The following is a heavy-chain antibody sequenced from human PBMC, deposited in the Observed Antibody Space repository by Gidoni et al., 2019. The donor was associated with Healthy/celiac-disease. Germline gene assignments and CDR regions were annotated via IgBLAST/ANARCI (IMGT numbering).Heavy chain of an antibody. V-gene: IGHV3-23*01. J-gene: IGHJ4*02. D-gene: IGHD2-2*03. CDR1: GFTFSSYA. Sequence: EVQLLESGGGLVQPGGSLRLSCAASGFTFSSYAMSWVRQAPGKGLEWVAAISGSGGSTYYADSVKGRFTSSRDNSKNTLYLQMNSLRAEDTAVYYCAKDVGYCSSTSCRPYWGQGTLVTVSS. CDR3: AKDVGYCSSTSCRPY. CDR2: ISGSGGST.